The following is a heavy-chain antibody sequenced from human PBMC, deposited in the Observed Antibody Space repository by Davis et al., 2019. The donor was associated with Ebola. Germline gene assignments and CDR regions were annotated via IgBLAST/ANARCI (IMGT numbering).Heavy chain of an antibody. D-gene: IGHD3-16*01. J-gene: IGHJ6*04. CDR1: GFTFSSYA. V-gene: IGHV3-7*01. CDR3: ARDWAGLDV. Sequence: GGSLRLSCAASGFTFSSYAMHWVRQAPGKGLEWVATIPHVGSEKYYVDSVKGRFTSSRDNAKNSVYLQMNSLRVEDTAVYYCARDWAGLDVWGRGTTVTVSS. CDR2: IPHVGSEK.